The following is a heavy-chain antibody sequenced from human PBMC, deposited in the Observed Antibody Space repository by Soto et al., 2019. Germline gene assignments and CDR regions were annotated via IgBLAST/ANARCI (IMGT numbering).Heavy chain of an antibody. CDR2: IRRNAYGGTT. CDR1: GFTFGDYA. Sequence: HPGGSLSLSCTTSGFTFGDYALSWVRQAPGKGLEWVGFIRRNAYGGTTDYAASVKGRFTISRDDSKSIAYLQMNSLRTEDTALYYCTRASSLDFDFWGQGTLVTVSS. J-gene: IGHJ4*02. V-gene: IGHV3-49*04. D-gene: IGHD3-16*01. CDR3: TRASSLDFDF.